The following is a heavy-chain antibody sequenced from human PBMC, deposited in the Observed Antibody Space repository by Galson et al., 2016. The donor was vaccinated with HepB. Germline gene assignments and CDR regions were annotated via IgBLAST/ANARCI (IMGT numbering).Heavy chain of an antibody. J-gene: IGHJ5*01. D-gene: IGHD6-19*01. Sequence: SVKVSCKASGYTFSNYGFTWVRQAPGKGLEWVGWISAYNGKTNYAQKFQGRVTMTTDTPTTTGYMEVRGLRSDDTAVYYCARGGQWLSRFGSWGQGTLVTVSS. CDR1: GYTFSNYG. V-gene: IGHV1-18*04. CDR2: ISAYNGKT. CDR3: ARGGQWLSRFGS.